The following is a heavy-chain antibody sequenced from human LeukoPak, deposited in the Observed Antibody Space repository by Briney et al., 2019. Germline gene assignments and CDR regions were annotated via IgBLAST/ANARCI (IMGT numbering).Heavy chain of an antibody. CDR1: GGSISSGGYS. CDR2: IYHSGST. J-gene: IGHJ4*02. CDR3: ARVAPAIPYYYGSIDY. D-gene: IGHD3-10*01. V-gene: IGHV4-30-2*01. Sequence: SETLSLTCAVSGGSISSGGYSWSWIRQPPGKGLEWIGYIYHSGSTYYNPSLKSRVTISVDRPKNQFSLKLSSVTAADTAVYYCARVAPAIPYYYGSIDYWGQGTLVTVSS.